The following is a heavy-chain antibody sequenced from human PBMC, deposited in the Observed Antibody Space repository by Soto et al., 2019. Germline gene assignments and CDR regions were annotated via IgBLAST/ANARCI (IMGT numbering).Heavy chain of an antibody. CDR1: GDSISSSTYY. J-gene: IGHJ4*02. CDR3: VSPEGYYDSSGYTLDY. CDR2: MFYSGNT. V-gene: IGHV4-39*01. D-gene: IGHD3-22*01. Sequence: SETLSLTCTVSGDSISSSTYYWGWIRQPPGKGLEWIGSMFYSGNTYYNPSLKSRVTLSINTSKNQFSLKLNSVTAADTAVYYCVSPEGYYDSSGYTLDYWGQGTLVTVSS.